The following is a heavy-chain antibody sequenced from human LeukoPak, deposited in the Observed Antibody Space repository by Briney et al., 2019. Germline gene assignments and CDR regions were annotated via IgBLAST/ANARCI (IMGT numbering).Heavy chain of an antibody. CDR2: ISGSGGST. V-gene: IGHV3-23*01. Sequence: PGASLRLSCAASGFTFSSYAMTWVRQAPGKGLEWVSAISGSGGSTYYADSVKGRFTISRDNSKNTLYLQMNSLRAEDTAVYYCANSPHGSTDYWGQGTLVTVSS. J-gene: IGHJ4*02. D-gene: IGHD3-10*01. CDR3: ANSPHGSTDY. CDR1: GFTFSSYA.